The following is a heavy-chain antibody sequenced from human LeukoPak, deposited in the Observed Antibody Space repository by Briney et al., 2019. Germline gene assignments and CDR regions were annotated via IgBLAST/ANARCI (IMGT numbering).Heavy chain of an antibody. Sequence: GESLKISCKGSGYSFTSYWIGWVRQMPGKGLEWMGIIYPGDSDTRYSPSFQGQVTISADKSISTAYLQWSSLKASDTAMYYCARGKEDSPLWVGEPPYFDNWGQGTLVTVSS. D-gene: IGHD3-10*01. CDR1: GYSFTSYW. V-gene: IGHV5-51*01. CDR2: IYPGDSDT. J-gene: IGHJ4*02. CDR3: ARGKEDSPLWVGEPPYFDN.